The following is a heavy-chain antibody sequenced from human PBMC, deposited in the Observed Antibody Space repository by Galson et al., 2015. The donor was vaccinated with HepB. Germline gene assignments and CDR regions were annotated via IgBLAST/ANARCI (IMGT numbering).Heavy chain of an antibody. Sequence: SVKVSCKVSGYTLTELSMHWVRQAPGKGLEWMGGFDPEDGETIYAQKFQGRVTMTEDTSTDTAYMELSSLRSEDTAVYYCATVRDYDYVWGSYRTISNEFGYWGQGTLVTVSS. V-gene: IGHV1-24*01. D-gene: IGHD3-16*02. CDR3: ATVRDYDYVWGSYRTISNEFGY. CDR1: GYTLTELS. CDR2: FDPEDGET. J-gene: IGHJ4*02.